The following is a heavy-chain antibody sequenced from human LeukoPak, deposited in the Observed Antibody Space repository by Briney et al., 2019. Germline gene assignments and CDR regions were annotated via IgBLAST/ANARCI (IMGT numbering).Heavy chain of an antibody. V-gene: IGHV4-61*02. CDR3: ARDRPRYSYGLGEDAFDI. CDR1: GGSISSGSYY. Sequence: SETLSLTCTVSGGSISSGSYYWSWIRQPAGTGLEWIGRIYTGGSTNYNPSLKSRVTISVDTSKNQFSLKLSSVTAADTAVYYCARDRPRYSYGLGEDAFDIWGQGTMVTVSS. CDR2: IYTGGST. J-gene: IGHJ3*02. D-gene: IGHD5-18*01.